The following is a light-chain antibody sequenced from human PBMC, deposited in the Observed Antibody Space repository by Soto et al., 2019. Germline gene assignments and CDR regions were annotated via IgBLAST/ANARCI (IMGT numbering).Light chain of an antibody. Sequence: QTVVTQEPSLTVSPGGTVTLTCASSTGAVTSNYFPNWFQQKPGQAPRALIYSTYSRHSWTPARFSGSLLGGKAALTLSGVQPEDEADYFCLLYYDASWVFGGGTKLTVL. CDR2: STY. V-gene: IGLV7-43*01. CDR3: LLYYDASWV. CDR1: TGAVTSNYF. J-gene: IGLJ3*02.